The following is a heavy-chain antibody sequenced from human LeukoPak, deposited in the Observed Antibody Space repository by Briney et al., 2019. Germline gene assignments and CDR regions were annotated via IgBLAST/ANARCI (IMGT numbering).Heavy chain of an antibody. Sequence: ASVKVSCKASGYTFTGYYMHWVRQAPGQGLEWMGRNNPNSGGTNYAQKFQGRVTMTRDTSISTAYMELSRLRSDDTAVYYCARIDYYDSSGYYDWGQGTLVTVSS. CDR2: NNPNSGGT. V-gene: IGHV1-2*06. J-gene: IGHJ4*02. CDR1: GYTFTGYY. CDR3: ARIDYYDSSGYYD. D-gene: IGHD3-22*01.